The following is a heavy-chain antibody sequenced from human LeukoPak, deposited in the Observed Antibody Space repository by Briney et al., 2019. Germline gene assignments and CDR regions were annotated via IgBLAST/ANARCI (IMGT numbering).Heavy chain of an antibody. CDR3: VSFYETY. Sequence: GGSLRLSCAASGNYWMHWVRHVPGKGLVWVSHINSDGSWTSYADSVKGRFTISKDNAKNTVYLQMNSLRAEDTAVYYCVSFYETYWGRGTLVTVSS. CDR2: INSDGSWT. CDR1: GNYW. D-gene: IGHD2/OR15-2a*01. V-gene: IGHV3-74*01. J-gene: IGHJ4*02.